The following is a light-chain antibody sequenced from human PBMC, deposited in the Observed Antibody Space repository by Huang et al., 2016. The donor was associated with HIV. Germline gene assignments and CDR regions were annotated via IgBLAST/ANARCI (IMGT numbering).Light chain of an antibody. CDR3: QQSYSSLLS. J-gene: IGKJ4*01. CDR1: QTITTY. CDR2: AAS. V-gene: IGKV1-39*01. Sequence: DIQMTQSPSSLSASVGDRVIMTCLASQTITTYLNWYQQRPGKAPNLLIYAASSLQSGVPSRFSGSGSGTDFTLTISSLQPEDFATYYCQQSYSSLLSFGGGTKVAIK.